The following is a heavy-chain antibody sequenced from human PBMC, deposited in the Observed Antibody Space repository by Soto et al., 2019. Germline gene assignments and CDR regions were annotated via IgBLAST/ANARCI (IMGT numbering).Heavy chain of an antibody. CDR1: GYTFPSYY. CDR3: ARDFMPQGNYYNGMDV. V-gene: IGHV1-46*01. J-gene: IGHJ6*02. CDR2: INPSGCST. D-gene: IGHD2-2*01. Sequence: ASVNVSCKASGYTFPSYYMHWVRQAPGQGLEWMGIINPSGCSTSYAQKFQGRVTMTRDTSTSTVYMELSRLRSEDTAVYYCARDFMPQGNYYNGMDVWGQGTTVTVSS.